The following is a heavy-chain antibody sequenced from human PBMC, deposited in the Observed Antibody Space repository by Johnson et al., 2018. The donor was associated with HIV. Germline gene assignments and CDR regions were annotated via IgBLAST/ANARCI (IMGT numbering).Heavy chain of an antibody. V-gene: IGHV3-30*04. CDR2: ISYDGSKK. CDR3: VKDRGRPGTPAALDI. Sequence: QVQLVESGGGVVQPGGSLKLSCAASGFFFSGSAMHWVRQASGKGLEWVAVISYDGSKKHYVDSVKGRFTISRDNSKNTLYLQMSSLTVEDTAGYYCVKDRGRPGTPAALDIWGQGTMLTVSS. D-gene: IGHD3-16*01. J-gene: IGHJ3*02. CDR1: GFFFSGSA.